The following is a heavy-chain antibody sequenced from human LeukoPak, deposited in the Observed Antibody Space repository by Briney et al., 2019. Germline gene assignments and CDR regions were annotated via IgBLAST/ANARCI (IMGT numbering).Heavy chain of an antibody. Sequence: SETLSLTCTVSGYSITRGYYWGWIRQPPGKGLEWIGSIYHSGSTYYNPSLKSRVTISVDTSKNQFSLNLNSVTAADTAVYFCASGPWVTPFDYWGQGTLVPVSS. V-gene: IGHV4-38-2*02. CDR2: IYHSGST. CDR3: ASGPWVTPFDY. J-gene: IGHJ4*02. CDR1: GYSITRGYY. D-gene: IGHD2-21*02.